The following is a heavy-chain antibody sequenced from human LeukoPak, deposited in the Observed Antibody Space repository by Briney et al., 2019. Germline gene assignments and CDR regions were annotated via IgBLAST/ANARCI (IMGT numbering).Heavy chain of an antibody. Sequence: GGSLRLSCAASGFTFSSYAMNWVRQAPGKGLEWVSAISGSGGSTYYADSVKGRFTISRDNSKNTLYLQMNSLRAEDTAVYYCAKDRIDSSGYYFYYYYYGMDVWGQGTTVTVSS. CDR2: ISGSGGST. CDR1: GFTFSSYA. V-gene: IGHV3-23*01. D-gene: IGHD3-22*01. J-gene: IGHJ6*02. CDR3: AKDRIDSSGYYFYYYYYGMDV.